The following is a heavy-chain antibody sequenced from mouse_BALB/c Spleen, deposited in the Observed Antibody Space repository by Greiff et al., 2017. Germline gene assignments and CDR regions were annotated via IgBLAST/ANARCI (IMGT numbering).Heavy chain of an antibody. Sequence: DVKLVESGGGLVQPGGSLKLSCAASGFTFSSYGMSWVRQTPDKRLELVATINSNGGSTYYPDSVKGRFTISRDNAKNTLYLQMSSLKSEDTAMYYCARELVYAMDYWGQGTSVTVSS. CDR1: GFTFSSYG. CDR2: INSNGGST. V-gene: IGHV5-6-3*01. CDR3: ARELVYAMDY. J-gene: IGHJ4*01.